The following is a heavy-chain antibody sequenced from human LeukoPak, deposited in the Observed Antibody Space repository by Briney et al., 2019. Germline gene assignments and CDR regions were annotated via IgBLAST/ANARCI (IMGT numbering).Heavy chain of an antibody. CDR1: GITFGNNG. V-gene: IGHV3-74*01. Sequence: TGGSLRLSCAASGITFGNNGMHWVRQGPGKGLVWISRINSDGGGAIYADSVKGRFTVSRDNAKNTLYLQMNSLRAEDPAVYYCARDVPHNWFDTWGQGTLVTVSS. CDR3: ARDVPHNWFDT. J-gene: IGHJ5*02. CDR2: INSDGGGA.